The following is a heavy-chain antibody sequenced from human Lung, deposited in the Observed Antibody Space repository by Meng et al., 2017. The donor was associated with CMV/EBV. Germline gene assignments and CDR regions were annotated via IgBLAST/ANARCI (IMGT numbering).Heavy chain of an antibody. CDR3: ARDLSIVPAAISYYYGMDV. CDR2: ISSSSSYI. Sequence: ESLKISXAASGFTFSSYSMNWVRQAPGKGLEWVSSISSSSSYIYYADSVKGRFTISRDNAKNSLYLQMNSLRAEDTAVYYCARDLSIVPAAISYYYGMDVWGQGTTVTVSS. CDR1: GFTFSSYS. J-gene: IGHJ6*02. V-gene: IGHV3-21*01. D-gene: IGHD2-2*02.